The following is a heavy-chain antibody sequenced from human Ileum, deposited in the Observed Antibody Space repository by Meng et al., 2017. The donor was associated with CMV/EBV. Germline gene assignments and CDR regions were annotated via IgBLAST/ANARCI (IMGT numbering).Heavy chain of an antibody. CDR2: ISAYNGNT. CDR1: FTSYG. Sequence: FTSYGISWVRQPPGQGLEWMGWISAYNGNTNYAQKLQGRVTMTTDTSTSTAYMELRSLRSDDTAVYYCARDGRDIVVVPAAPTKGFDPWGQGTLVTVSS. CDR3: ARDGRDIVVVPAAPTKGFDP. D-gene: IGHD2-2*01. J-gene: IGHJ5*02. V-gene: IGHV1-18*01.